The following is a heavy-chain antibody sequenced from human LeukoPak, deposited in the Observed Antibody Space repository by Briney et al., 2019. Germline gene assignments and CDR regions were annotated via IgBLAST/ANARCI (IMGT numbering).Heavy chain of an antibody. CDR3: ARRVAGFAFDI. CDR2: IYYSGST. J-gene: IGHJ3*02. Sequence: SETLSLTCTVSGGSISSYYWSWIRQPPGKGLEWIGYIYYSGSTNYNPSLKSRVTISVDTSKNQFSLKLCSVTAADTAVYYCARRVAGFAFDIWGQGTMVTVSS. D-gene: IGHD6-19*01. V-gene: IGHV4-59*01. CDR1: GGSISSYY.